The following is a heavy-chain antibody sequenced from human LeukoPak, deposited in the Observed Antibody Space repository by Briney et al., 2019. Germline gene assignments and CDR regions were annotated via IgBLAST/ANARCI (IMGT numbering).Heavy chain of an antibody. CDR2: ISSSSSYI. CDR3: ARGWLGYYYMDV. Sequence: GGSLRLSCAASGFTFSSYSMNWVRQAPGKGLEWVSSISSSSSYIYYADSVKGRFTISRDNAKNSLYLQMNSLRAEDTAVYYCARGWLGYYYMDVWGKGTTVTVSS. J-gene: IGHJ6*03. V-gene: IGHV3-21*01. CDR1: GFTFSSYS. D-gene: IGHD5-24*01.